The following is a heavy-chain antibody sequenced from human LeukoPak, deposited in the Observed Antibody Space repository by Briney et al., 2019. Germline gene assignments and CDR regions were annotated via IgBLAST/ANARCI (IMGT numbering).Heavy chain of an antibody. J-gene: IGHJ5*02. Sequence: SETLSLTCTVSGGSISSYYWSWIRQPPGKGLEWIGYIYYTGSTNYNPSLKSRVTMSLDTSNNQFSLKLSSVTAADTAVYYCARVLLSSGYSTWGQGTLVTVSS. CDR2: IYYTGST. V-gene: IGHV4-59*01. D-gene: IGHD3-22*01. CDR3: ARVLLSSGYST. CDR1: GGSISSYY.